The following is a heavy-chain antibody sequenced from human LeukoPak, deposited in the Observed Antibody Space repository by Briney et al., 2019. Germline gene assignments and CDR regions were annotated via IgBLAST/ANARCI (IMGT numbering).Heavy chain of an antibody. Sequence: SETLSLTCTVSGGSISSHYWSWVRQPPGKGLEWIGFIYYSGGANYNPSLKSRVTISVETSKNQFSLRLNSVTAAGTAVYYCARVGVGDQLFDYWGQGTLVTVSS. CDR1: GGSISSHY. CDR3: ARVGVGDQLFDY. CDR2: IYYSGGA. D-gene: IGHD2-2*01. V-gene: IGHV4-59*11. J-gene: IGHJ4*02.